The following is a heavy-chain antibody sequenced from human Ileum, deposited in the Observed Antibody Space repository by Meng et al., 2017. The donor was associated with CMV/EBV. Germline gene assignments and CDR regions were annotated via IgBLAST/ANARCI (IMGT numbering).Heavy chain of an antibody. CDR1: GFTVSSNY. J-gene: IGHJ4*02. CDR2: IYSGGST. D-gene: IGHD3-3*01. CDR3: ARAHSADFWSGYYPFGY. Sequence: GESLKISCAASGFTVSSNYMSWVRQAPGKGLEWVSVIYSGGSTYYADSVKGRFTISRDNSKNTLYLQMNSLRAEDTAVYYCARAHSADFWSGYYPFGYWGQGNQV. V-gene: IGHV3-53*01.